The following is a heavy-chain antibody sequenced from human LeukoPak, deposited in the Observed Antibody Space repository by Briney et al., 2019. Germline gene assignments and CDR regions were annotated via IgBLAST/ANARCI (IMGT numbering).Heavy chain of an antibody. Sequence: GASVKVSCKASGYTFTSYYMHWVRQAPGQALEWMGIINPSGGSTSYAQKFQGRVTMTRDMSTSTVYMELSSLRSEDTAVYYCARVATGTTGTPNWFDPWGQGTLVTVSS. V-gene: IGHV1-46*01. CDR3: ARVATGTTGTPNWFDP. CDR2: INPSGGST. CDR1: GYTFTSYY. D-gene: IGHD1-7*01. J-gene: IGHJ5*02.